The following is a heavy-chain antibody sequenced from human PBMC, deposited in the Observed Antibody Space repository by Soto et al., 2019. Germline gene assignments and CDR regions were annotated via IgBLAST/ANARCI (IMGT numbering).Heavy chain of an antibody. CDR2: ISSSSSYI. Sequence: PVGSLRLSCAASGFTFSSYSMNWVRQAPGKGLECVSSISSSSSYIYYADSVKGRFTISRDNAKNSLYLQMNSLRAEDTAVYYCANGLTYYDILTGYYKASVDYYYGMDVWGQGTTVTVS. CDR1: GFTFSSYS. V-gene: IGHV3-21*01. D-gene: IGHD3-9*01. CDR3: ANGLTYYDILTGYYKASVDYYYGMDV. J-gene: IGHJ6*02.